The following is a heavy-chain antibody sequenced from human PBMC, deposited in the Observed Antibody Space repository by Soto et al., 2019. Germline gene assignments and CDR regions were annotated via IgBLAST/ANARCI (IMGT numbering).Heavy chain of an antibody. CDR3: AKDPYNLRILLWFDY. J-gene: IGHJ4*02. D-gene: IGHD5-18*01. V-gene: IGHV3-23*01. CDR2: ISDNGGTT. CDR1: EFTFSNYA. Sequence: PGGSLRLSCAASEFTFSNYAMSWVRQAPGKGLEWVSSISDNGGTTYYADSVKGRFTISRDNSKNTLYLQMNSLRAEDTAVYYCAKDPYNLRILLWFDYWGQGTLVTVSS.